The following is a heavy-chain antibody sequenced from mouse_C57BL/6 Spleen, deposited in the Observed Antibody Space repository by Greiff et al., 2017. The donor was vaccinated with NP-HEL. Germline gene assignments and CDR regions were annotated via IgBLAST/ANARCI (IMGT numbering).Heavy chain of an antibody. CDR3: ARTGGYDRGYYFDY. V-gene: IGHV5-15*01. J-gene: IGHJ2*01. Sequence: EVKLVESGGGLVQPGGSLKLSCAASGFTFSDYGMAWVRQAPRKGPEWVAFISNLAYSIYYADTVTGRFTISRENAKNTLYLEMSSLRSEDTAMYYCARTGGYDRGYYFDYWGQGTTLTVSS. CDR2: ISNLAYSI. CDR1: GFTFSDYG. D-gene: IGHD2-2*01.